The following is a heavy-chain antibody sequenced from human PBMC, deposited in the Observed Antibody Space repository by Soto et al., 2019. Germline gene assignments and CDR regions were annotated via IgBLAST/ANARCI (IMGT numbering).Heavy chain of an antibody. J-gene: IGHJ4*02. Sequence: QVQLVESGGGVVQPGRSLRLSCAASGFTFSSSGMHWARQAPGKGLEWVAVIWYDGSNKYYADSVRGRFTISRDNSKNTLYLQMNSLRAEDTAVYYCARRPTVTTELIDYWGQGTLVTVSS. D-gene: IGHD4-17*01. CDR2: IWYDGSNK. CDR3: ARRPTVTTELIDY. CDR1: GFTFSSSG. V-gene: IGHV3-33*01.